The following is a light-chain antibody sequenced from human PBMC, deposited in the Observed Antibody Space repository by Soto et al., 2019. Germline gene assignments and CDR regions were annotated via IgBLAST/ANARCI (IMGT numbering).Light chain of an antibody. CDR1: QRLLHSNGNTF. Sequence: EIVLTQSPPSLTVPPVEPASISCSSSQRLLHSNGNTFLDWYLQKPGQSPQLLIYLGSTRASGVPDRVSGSEAGTDFTLKISRVEAEDVGVYYCMQALQTPYSFGQGTKGDIK. V-gene: IGKV2-28*01. CDR3: MQALQTPYS. CDR2: LGS. J-gene: IGKJ2*03.